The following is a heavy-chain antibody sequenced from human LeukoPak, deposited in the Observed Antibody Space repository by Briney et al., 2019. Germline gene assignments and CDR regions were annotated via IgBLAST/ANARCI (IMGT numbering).Heavy chain of an antibody. CDR1: GFTSSGYA. V-gene: IGHV3-23*01. CDR2: IIGSGGST. J-gene: IGHJ3*02. CDR3: ANAPTGGRDAFDI. D-gene: IGHD2-15*01. Sequence: RGSLRLSCAASGFTSSGYAMSWVRQGPGEGLEWVSVIIGSGGSTYYADSVKGRFTISRDNSKNTLYLQMNSLRAEDTAVYYCANAPTGGRDAFDIWGEGTMVTVSS.